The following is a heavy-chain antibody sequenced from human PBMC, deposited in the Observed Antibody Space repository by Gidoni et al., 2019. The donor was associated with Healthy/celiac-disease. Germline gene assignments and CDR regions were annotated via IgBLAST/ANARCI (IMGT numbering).Heavy chain of an antibody. J-gene: IGHJ4*02. D-gene: IGHD3-3*01. CDR3: ARELDDFWSGYPGDYYFDY. CDR2: IYYSGST. V-gene: IGHV4-30-4*01. Sequence: QVQLQESGPGLVKPSQTLSLTCTVSGGSISSGDYYWSWIRQPPGKALEWIGYIYYSGSTYYNPSLKSRVTISVDTSKIQFSLKLSSVTAADTAVYYCARELDDFWSGYPGDYYFDYWGQGTLVTVSS. CDR1: GGSISSGDYY.